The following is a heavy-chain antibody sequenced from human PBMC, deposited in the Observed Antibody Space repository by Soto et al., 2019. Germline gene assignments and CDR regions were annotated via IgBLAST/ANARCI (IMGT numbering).Heavy chain of an antibody. CDR1: GETFTRYF. D-gene: IGHD3-9*01. V-gene: IGHV1-46*01. J-gene: IGHJ4*01. CDR2: INPSGGST. CDR3: ARVLMGYFGFAY. Sequence: QVQLMQSGAEVKKPGASVTISCKASGETFTRYFIHWVRQAPGQGLEWMGRINPSGGSTSYAQKFQGRLTLARDTAPSHALLEMRSLRTDGPALFFRARVLMGYFGFAYLGQGNLGNVSS.